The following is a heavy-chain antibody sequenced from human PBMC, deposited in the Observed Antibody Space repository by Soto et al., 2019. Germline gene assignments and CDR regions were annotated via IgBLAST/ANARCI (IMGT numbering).Heavy chain of an antibody. Sequence: QVQLQESGPGLVKPSGTLSLTCAVSGGSISSSNWWSWVRQPPGKGLEWIGEIYHSGSTNYNPSLKSRVTISVDKSTNQLSLKLSSVTAADTAVYYCARIAAAATYFQHWGQGTLVTVSS. V-gene: IGHV4-4*02. CDR1: GGSISSSNW. CDR2: IYHSGST. D-gene: IGHD6-13*01. CDR3: ARIAAAATYFQH. J-gene: IGHJ1*01.